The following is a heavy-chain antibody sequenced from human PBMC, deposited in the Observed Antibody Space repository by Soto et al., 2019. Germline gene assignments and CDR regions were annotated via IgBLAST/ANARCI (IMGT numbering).Heavy chain of an antibody. CDR2: IYYSGST. D-gene: IGHD3-16*02. J-gene: IGHJ4*02. V-gene: IGHV4-30-4*01. Sequence: QVQLQESGPGLVKPSQTLSLTCTVSGGSISSGDYYWSWIRQPPGKGLEWIGYIYYSGSTYYNPSLKSRVTISEDTSKNQCSLKLSSVTAADTAVYYCARGRRLRLGELSLPYWGQGTLVTVSS. CDR3: ARGRRLRLGELSLPY. CDR1: GGSISSGDYY.